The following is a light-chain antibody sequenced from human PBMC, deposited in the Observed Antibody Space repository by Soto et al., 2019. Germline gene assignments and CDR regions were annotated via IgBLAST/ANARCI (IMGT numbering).Light chain of an antibody. V-gene: IGLV2-14*03. Sequence: QSALTQPASVSGSPGQSITISCTGSSSDVGGYNYVSWYQQHPAKAPKLMIYDVSNRPSGVSNRFSGSKSGNTASLTISGLQAEDEAAYYCSSYTSTGTLVFGGGTKVTVL. CDR2: DVS. J-gene: IGLJ2*01. CDR1: SSDVGGYNY. CDR3: SSYTSTGTLV.